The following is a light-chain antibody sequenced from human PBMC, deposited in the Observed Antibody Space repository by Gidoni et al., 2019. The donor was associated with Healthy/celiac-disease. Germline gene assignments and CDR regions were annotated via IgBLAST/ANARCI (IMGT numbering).Light chain of an antibody. CDR2: GKH. V-gene: IGLV3-19*01. CDR3: NSRDSSGLHLGV. CDR1: SLRSYY. Sequence: SSALTPDHSVSVGSGQTVRISCQGCSLRSYYASWYLQMPGQALVLVIYGKHNRPSVIPDRFSVSSSGNTASWTITGAQAEDDSYYYCNSRDSSGLHLGVFGGVTKLTVL. J-gene: IGLJ2*01.